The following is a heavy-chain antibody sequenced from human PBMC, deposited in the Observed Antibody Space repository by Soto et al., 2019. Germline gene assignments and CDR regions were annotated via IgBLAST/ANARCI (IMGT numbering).Heavy chain of an antibody. CDR1: GFTVSSNY. CDR3: ARDPPATRHGMDV. J-gene: IGHJ6*02. CDR2: IYSGGST. V-gene: IGHV3-53*02. Sequence: EVQLVETGGGLIQPGGSVRLSCAASGFTVSSNYMSWVRQAPGKGLEWVSVIYSGGSTYYADSVRGRFTISRDNSKNTLYLQMKSLRAEDTAVYYCARDPPATRHGMDVWGQGTTVTVSS.